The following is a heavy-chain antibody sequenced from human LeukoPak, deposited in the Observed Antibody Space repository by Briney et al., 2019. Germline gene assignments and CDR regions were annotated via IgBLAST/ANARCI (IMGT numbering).Heavy chain of an antibody. CDR1: GGSISSYY. Sequence: PSETLSLTCTVSGGSISSYYWSWIRQPPGKGLEWIGYICYSGSTNYNPSLKSRVTISVDTSKNQFSLKLSFMAAADTAMYYCARGAAARRSDYWGQGTLVTVSS. CDR2: ICYSGST. D-gene: IGHD6-6*01. CDR3: ARGAAARRSDY. V-gene: IGHV4-59*01. J-gene: IGHJ4*02.